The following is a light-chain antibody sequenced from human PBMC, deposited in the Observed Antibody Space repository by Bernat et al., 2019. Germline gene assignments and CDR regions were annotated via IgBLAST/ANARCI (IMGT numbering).Light chain of an antibody. CDR2: WAS. V-gene: IGKV4-1*01. Sequence: DIVMTQSPDSLAVSLGERATINCKSSQSVLYSSNNKNYLAWYQQKPGQSPKVLIYWASTRESGVPDRFSGSGSGTDFTLTISSLQAEDVAVYYCHQYYSTPFTFGPGTKVDIK. CDR3: HQYYSTPFT. CDR1: QSVLYSSNNKNY. J-gene: IGKJ3*01.